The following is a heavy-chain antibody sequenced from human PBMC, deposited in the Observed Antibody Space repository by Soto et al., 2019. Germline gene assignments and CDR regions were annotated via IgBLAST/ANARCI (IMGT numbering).Heavy chain of an antibody. CDR2: ISGYNGNT. CDR3: ARNEYCDGGTCYSGWFDP. V-gene: IGHV1-18*01. J-gene: IGHJ5*02. Sequence: ASVKVSCKASGYTFTTYGISWVRQAPGQGLEWMGRISGYNGNTKYAQKFQDRVTMTTDTSTSTAYMELRSLRSDDTAVYYCARNEYCDGGTCYSGWFDPWGQGTLVTVSS. CDR1: GYTFTTYG. D-gene: IGHD2-15*01.